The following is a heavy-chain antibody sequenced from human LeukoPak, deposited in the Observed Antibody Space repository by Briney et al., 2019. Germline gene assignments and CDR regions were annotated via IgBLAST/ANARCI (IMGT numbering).Heavy chain of an antibody. Sequence: GASVKVSCKASGYTFTGYYMHSVRQAPGQGLEWMGWINPNSGGTNYAQTFQGRVTMTRDTSTSTVYMELSSLRSEDTAVYYCAREGDSSGYYYSIDYWGQGTLVTVSS. CDR3: AREGDSSGYYYSIDY. CDR2: INPNSGGT. D-gene: IGHD3-22*01. V-gene: IGHV1-2*02. J-gene: IGHJ4*02. CDR1: GYTFTGYY.